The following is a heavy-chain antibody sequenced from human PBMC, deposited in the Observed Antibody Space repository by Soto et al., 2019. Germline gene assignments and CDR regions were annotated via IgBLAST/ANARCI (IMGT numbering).Heavy chain of an antibody. CDR1: GFTFSSYG. V-gene: IGHV3-33*01. Sequence: LRLSCAASGFTFSSYGMHWVRQAPGKGLEWVAVIWYDGSNKYYADSVKGRFTISRDNSKNTLYLQMNSLRAEDTAVYYCARDHATAMVFDYWGQGTLVTVSS. CDR3: ARDHATAMVFDY. J-gene: IGHJ4*02. D-gene: IGHD5-18*01. CDR2: IWYDGSNK.